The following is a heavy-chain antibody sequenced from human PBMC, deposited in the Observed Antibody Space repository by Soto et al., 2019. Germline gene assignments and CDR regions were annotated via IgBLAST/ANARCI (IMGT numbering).Heavy chain of an antibody. V-gene: IGHV1-2*02. D-gene: IGHD3-3*01. Sequence: ASVKVSCKAAGYTFTGYYMHWVRQAPGQGLEWMGWINPNSGGTNYAQKFQGRVTMTRDTSISTAYMELSRLRSDDTAVYYCARVRFLEWLVCDYWGQGTLVTVSS. J-gene: IGHJ4*02. CDR3: ARVRFLEWLVCDY. CDR1: GYTFTGYY. CDR2: INPNSGGT.